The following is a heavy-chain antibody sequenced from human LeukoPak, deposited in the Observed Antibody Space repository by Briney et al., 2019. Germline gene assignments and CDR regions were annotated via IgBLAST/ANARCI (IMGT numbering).Heavy chain of an antibody. V-gene: IGHV3-7*02. D-gene: IGHD2-15*01. CDR3: ASFCGNCYYGMDV. CDR2: INQDGSEK. CDR1: GFTFSSYE. J-gene: IGHJ6*02. Sequence: GGSLRLSCAASGFTFSSYEMNWVRQAPGKGLEWVANINQDGSEKFYVDSVKGRFTISRDNAKNSLYLQMNSLRAEDTAVYYCASFCGNCYYGMDVWGQGTTVTVSS.